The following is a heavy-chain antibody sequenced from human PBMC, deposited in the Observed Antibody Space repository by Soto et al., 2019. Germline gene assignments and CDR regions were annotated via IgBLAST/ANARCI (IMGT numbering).Heavy chain of an antibody. Sequence: QVQLVESGGGVVQPGRSPRLSCAASGFTFSSYGMHWVRQAPGKGLEWVAVISYDGSNKYYADSVKGRFTISRDNSKNTLYLQMNSLRAEDTAVYYCAKDSYQYCSGGSCSHFDYWGQGTLVTVSS. J-gene: IGHJ4*02. CDR3: AKDSYQYCSGGSCSHFDY. D-gene: IGHD2-15*01. CDR1: GFTFSSYG. CDR2: ISYDGSNK. V-gene: IGHV3-30*18.